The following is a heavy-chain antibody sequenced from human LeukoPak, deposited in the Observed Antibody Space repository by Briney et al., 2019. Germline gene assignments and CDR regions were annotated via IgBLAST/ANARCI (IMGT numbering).Heavy chain of an antibody. Sequence: PGGSLRLSCAASGFTFSSYGMHWVRQAPGKGLERVAVISYDGSNKNYADSVKGRFTISRDNSKNTLYLQMNSLRAEDTAVYYCAKSYGRELGPFDYWGQGTLVTVSS. V-gene: IGHV3-30*18. CDR3: AKSYGRELGPFDY. D-gene: IGHD1-26*01. CDR1: GFTFSSYG. J-gene: IGHJ4*02. CDR2: ISYDGSNK.